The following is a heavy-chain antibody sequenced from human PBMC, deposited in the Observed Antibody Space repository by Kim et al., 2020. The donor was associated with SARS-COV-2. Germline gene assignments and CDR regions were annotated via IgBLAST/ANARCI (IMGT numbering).Heavy chain of an antibody. Sequence: GGSLRLSCAPSNFSVASHDMSWVRQAPGKGLEWVSVIYTGGRTYYADSVKGRFTISTHNSKNTLYLQLDSLRLEDTAVYFCARVKGNLYGSRPHFFYGMDAWGQGTTVTVSS. CDR1: NFSVASHD. CDR3: ARVKGNLYGSRPHFFYGMDA. CDR2: IYTGGRT. V-gene: IGHV3-53*04. J-gene: IGHJ6*02. D-gene: IGHD3-10*01.